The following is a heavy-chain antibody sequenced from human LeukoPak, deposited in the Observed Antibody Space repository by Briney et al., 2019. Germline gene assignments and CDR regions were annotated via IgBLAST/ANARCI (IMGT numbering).Heavy chain of an antibody. CDR3: AIHDYGDRDAFDI. D-gene: IGHD4-17*01. J-gene: IGHJ3*02. CDR2: IYSSGST. CDR1: GGSISSGTYY. V-gene: IGHV4-61*02. Sequence: SLTLSLTCTVSGGSISSGTYYWSWIRQPAGKGLEWIGRIYSSGSTSYNPSLESRVTISVDTSKNRFSLKLSSVTAADTAVYYCAIHDYGDRDAFDIWGQGTMVTVSS.